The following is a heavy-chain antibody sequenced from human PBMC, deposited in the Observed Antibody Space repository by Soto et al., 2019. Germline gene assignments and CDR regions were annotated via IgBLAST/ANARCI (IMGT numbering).Heavy chain of an antibody. CDR3: AREYANSPEAFDF. J-gene: IGHJ4*02. D-gene: IGHD2-2*01. V-gene: IGHV4-61*08. Sequence: SETLSLTCTVSGDSVSSGGYYWTWVRQPPGKGLEWIGYIYYTGSTNYNPSLKSRVTISLDTSRNQFSLKLSSVTAADTAVFYCAREYANSPEAFDFWGQGALVTVSS. CDR2: IYYTGST. CDR1: GDSVSSGGYY.